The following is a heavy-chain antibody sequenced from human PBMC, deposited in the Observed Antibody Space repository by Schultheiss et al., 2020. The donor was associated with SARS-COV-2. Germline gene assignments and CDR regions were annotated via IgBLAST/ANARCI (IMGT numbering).Heavy chain of an antibody. CDR2: IYTSGST. J-gene: IGHJ4*02. V-gene: IGHV4-61*02. CDR3: ARSGGDCSSTSCYLFDY. D-gene: IGHD2-2*03. CDR1: GGSISSGGYY. Sequence: SETLSLTCTVSGGSISSGGYYWSWIRQPAGKGLEWIGRIYTSGSTNYNPSLKSRVTMSVDTSKNQFSLKLSSVTAADTAVYYCARSGGDCSSTSCYLFDYWGQGTLVTVSS.